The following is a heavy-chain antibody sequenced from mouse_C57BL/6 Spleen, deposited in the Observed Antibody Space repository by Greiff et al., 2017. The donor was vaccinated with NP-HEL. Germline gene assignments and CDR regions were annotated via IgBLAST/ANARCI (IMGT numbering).Heavy chain of an antibody. D-gene: IGHD2-4*01. CDR2: IYPGSGNT. Sequence: VQGVESGAELVRPGASVKLSCKASGYTFTDYYINWVKQRPGQGLEWIARIYPGSGNTYYNEKFKGKATLTAEKSSSTAYMQLSSLTSEDSAVYFCARDYDYDEAWFAYWGQGTLVTVSA. CDR3: ARDYDYDEAWFAY. V-gene: IGHV1-76*01. J-gene: IGHJ3*01. CDR1: GYTFTDYY.